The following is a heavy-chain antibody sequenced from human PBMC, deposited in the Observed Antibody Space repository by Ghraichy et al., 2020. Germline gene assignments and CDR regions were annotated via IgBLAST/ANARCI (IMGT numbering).Heavy chain of an antibody. CDR3: AKDRQCGY. V-gene: IGHV3-23*01. J-gene: IGHJ4*02. CDR2: FGSNGGTT. CDR1: GFTFSNNA. D-gene: IGHD2-21*01. Sequence: GGSLRLSCVASGFTFSNNAMSWVRQAPGKGLEWVSYFGSNGGTTFYADSVRGRFTVSRDNSKNTLYLQMSSLRAEDTAVYYCAKDRQCGYWGQGTQVTVSA.